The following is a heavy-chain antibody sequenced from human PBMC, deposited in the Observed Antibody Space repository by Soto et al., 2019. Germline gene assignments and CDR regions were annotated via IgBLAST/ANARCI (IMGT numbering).Heavy chain of an antibody. J-gene: IGHJ6*02. CDR3: ARESVVVPAATHYYYYYGMDV. V-gene: IGHV4-59*01. CDR2: IYYSGST. Sequence: PPYTLSLTCTLADRSISSYYWSWIRPPPGKGVVGIGYIYYSGSTNYNPSLKSRVTISVDTSKNQFSLKLSSVTAADMAVYYCARESVVVPAATHYYYYYGMDVWGQGTTVTCSS. D-gene: IGHD2-2*01. CDR1: DRSISSYY.